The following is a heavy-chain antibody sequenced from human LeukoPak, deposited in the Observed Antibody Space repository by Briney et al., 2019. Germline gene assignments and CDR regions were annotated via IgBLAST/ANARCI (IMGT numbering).Heavy chain of an antibody. J-gene: IGHJ4*02. CDR2: IYYSGST. CDR3: ARDKMMGTTIPIL. CDR1: GGSISSSSYY. D-gene: IGHD4-11*01. V-gene: IGHV4-39*07. Sequence: SETLSLTCTVSGGSISSSSYYWGWIRQPPGKGLEWIGSIYYSGSTYYNPSLKSRVTISVDTSKNQFSLKLSSVTAADTAVYYCARDKMMGTTIPILWGQGTLVTVSS.